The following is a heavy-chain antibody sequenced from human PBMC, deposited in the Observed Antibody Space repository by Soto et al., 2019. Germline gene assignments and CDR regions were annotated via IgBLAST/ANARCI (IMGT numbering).Heavy chain of an antibody. V-gene: IGHV1-46*03. J-gene: IGHJ4*02. CDR3: ARGAPRITMVRGALWDY. CDR2: INPSGGST. Sequence: ASVKVSCKASVCTFTSYYMHWVRQAPGQGLEWMGIINPSGGSTSYAQKFQGRVTMTRDTSTSTVYMELSSLRSEDTAVYYCARGAPRITMVRGALWDYWGQGTLVTVSS. CDR1: VCTFTSYY. D-gene: IGHD3-10*01.